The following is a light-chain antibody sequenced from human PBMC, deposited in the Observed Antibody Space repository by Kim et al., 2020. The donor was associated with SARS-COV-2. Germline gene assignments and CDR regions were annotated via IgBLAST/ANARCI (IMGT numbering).Light chain of an antibody. Sequence: PGARATPSCRASQTVSTSYLAWYQQKPGQAPRLLINDASRRATGIPDRFSGSGSGTDFTLTISRLEPEDFAVYYCQQYASSPTTFGGGTKVDIK. V-gene: IGKV3-20*01. CDR1: QTVSTSY. J-gene: IGKJ4*01. CDR3: QQYASSPTT. CDR2: DAS.